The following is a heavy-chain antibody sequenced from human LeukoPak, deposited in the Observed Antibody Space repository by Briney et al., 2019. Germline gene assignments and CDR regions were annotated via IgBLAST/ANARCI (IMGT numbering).Heavy chain of an antibody. J-gene: IGHJ4*02. V-gene: IGHV4-34*01. D-gene: IGHD3-9*01. CDR3: ARDSGPAIEEEYYDILTGYYPYFDY. CDR1: GGSFSGYY. Sequence: SETLSLTCAVYGGSFSGYYWNWIRQSPGKGLEWIGEINHSGSTNYNPSLKSRVTMSVDTSQKQFSLRLTSVRAEDTAVYYCARDSGPAIEEEYYDILTGYYPYFDYWGQGTLVTVSS. CDR2: INHSGST.